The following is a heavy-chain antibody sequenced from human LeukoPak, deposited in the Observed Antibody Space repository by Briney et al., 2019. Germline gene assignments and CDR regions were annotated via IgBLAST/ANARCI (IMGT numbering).Heavy chain of an antibody. CDR1: GGSISPYY. V-gene: IGHV4-59*08. CDR3: AGHHPRNTVDF. Sequence: PSETLSLTCTVSGGSISPYYWSWIRQPPGKGLEWVGEVLYSGSTNYNPSLKSRVSISLDKSKNQFSLKLHSMSAADTAVYYCAGHHPRNTVDFWGQGTLVTVSS. CDR2: VLYSGST. J-gene: IGHJ4*02. D-gene: IGHD2/OR15-2a*01.